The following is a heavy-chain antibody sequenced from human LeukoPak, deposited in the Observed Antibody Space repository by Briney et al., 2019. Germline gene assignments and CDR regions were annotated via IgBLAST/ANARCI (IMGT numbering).Heavy chain of an antibody. CDR2: ISGETGKT. CDR1: GFTFNNYG. D-gene: IGHD6-19*01. CDR3: AKDYVSSDSPRLFDY. Sequence: PGGSLRLSCVASGFTFNNYGMSWVRQAPGKGLEWVSGISGETGKTYYADSVKGRFTTSRDNSKNTLYVQMTGLRAEDTAVYYCAKDYVSSDSPRLFDYWGQGTLVTVAS. J-gene: IGHJ4*02. V-gene: IGHV3-23*01.